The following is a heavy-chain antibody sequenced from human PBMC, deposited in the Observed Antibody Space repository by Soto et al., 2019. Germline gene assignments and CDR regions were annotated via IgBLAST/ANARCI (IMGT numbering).Heavy chain of an antibody. J-gene: IGHJ4*02. CDR1: GFNFKKFA. V-gene: IGHV3-23*01. D-gene: IGHD6-19*01. Sequence: EVQLLESGGGVVQPGGSLRLSCVASGFNFKKFAMAWVRQAAGEGLEWVSGISCCGGSASYADSVKGRFSIARDDSKNTVSLQLNSLIVEDTAKYYCAKADGQQWLIPHLDNWGQGTLVTVS. CDR3: AKADGQQWLIPHLDN. CDR2: ISCCGGSA.